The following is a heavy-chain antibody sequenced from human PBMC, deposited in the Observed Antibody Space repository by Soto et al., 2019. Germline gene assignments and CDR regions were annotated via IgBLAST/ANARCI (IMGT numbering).Heavy chain of an antibody. V-gene: IGHV3-30*18. J-gene: IGHJ6*03. Sequence: GGSLRLSCAASGFTFSSYGMHWVRQAPGKGLEWVAVISYDGSNKYYADSVKGRFTISRDNSKNTLYLQMNSLRAEDTAVYYCAKDWISNSLYYYYYMDVWGKGTTVTVSS. D-gene: IGHD2-2*03. CDR2: ISYDGSNK. CDR1: GFTFSSYG. CDR3: AKDWISNSLYYYYYMDV.